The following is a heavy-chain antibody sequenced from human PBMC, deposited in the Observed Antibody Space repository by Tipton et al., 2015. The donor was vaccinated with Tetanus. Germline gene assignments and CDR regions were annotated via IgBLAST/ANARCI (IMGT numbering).Heavy chain of an antibody. CDR2: MYYSGTT. Sequence: TLSLTCAVSGGSISSGGYSWTWIRQPPGKGLQWIGYMYYSGTTHYNPSLKSRVTISIDTSMNQVSLTLTSVTAADTALYYCARGVPYSTTMGSDWFDPWGQGTLVTVSS. CDR1: GGSISSGGYS. J-gene: IGHJ5*02. V-gene: IGHV4-30-2*01. D-gene: IGHD2-2*01. CDR3: ARGVPYSTTMGSDWFDP.